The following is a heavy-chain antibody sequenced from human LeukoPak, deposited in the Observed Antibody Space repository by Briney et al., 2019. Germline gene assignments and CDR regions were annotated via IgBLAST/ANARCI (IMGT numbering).Heavy chain of an antibody. Sequence: GGSLRLSCEASGFTLGSFAMYWVRQAPGKGLDWIVGIFGSGGSPHYADFVKGRFTISRDNSKNTVYLQINSLRAEDTAVYYCGKTTAGYSSGQKPAWPVDYWGQGTLVTVSS. V-gene: IGHV3-23*01. J-gene: IGHJ4*02. CDR1: GFTLGSFA. D-gene: IGHD5-18*01. CDR3: GKTTAGYSSGQKPAWPVDY. CDR2: IFGSGGSP.